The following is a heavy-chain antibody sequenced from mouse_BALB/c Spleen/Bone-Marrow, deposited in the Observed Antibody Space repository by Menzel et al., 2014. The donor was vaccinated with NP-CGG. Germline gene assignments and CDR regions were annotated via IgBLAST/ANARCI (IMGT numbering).Heavy chain of an antibody. D-gene: IGHD2-4*01. CDR2: IWGDGST. CDR1: GFSLTGYG. J-gene: IGHJ4*01. CDR3: ARDSFLITRALDY. Sequence: QVQLKQSGPGLVAPSQSLSITCTVSGFSLTGYGVSWVRQPPGKGLEWLGMIWGDGSTDYNSALKSRLSISKDNSKSXVFLKMNSLQTDDTARYYCARDSFLITRALDYWGQGTSVTASS. V-gene: IGHV2-6-7*01.